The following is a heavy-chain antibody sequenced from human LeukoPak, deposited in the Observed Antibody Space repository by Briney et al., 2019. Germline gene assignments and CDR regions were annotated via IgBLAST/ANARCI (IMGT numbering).Heavy chain of an antibody. CDR1: GYSFTSYW. CDR2: IYPGDSDT. Sequence: PGESLKISCKGSGYSFTSYWIGWVRQMPGKGLEWMGIIYPGDSDTRYSPSFQGQVTISADKSISTAYLQWSSLKASDTAMYYCARLYYGSGSYYLGGYFDYWGQGTLVTASS. J-gene: IGHJ4*02. CDR3: ARLYYGSGSYYLGGYFDY. V-gene: IGHV5-51*01. D-gene: IGHD3-10*01.